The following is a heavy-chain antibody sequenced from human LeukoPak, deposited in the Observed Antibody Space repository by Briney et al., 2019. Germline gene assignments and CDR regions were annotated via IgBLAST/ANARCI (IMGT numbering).Heavy chain of an antibody. CDR1: GGSFSGYY. V-gene: IGHV4-34*01. CDR3: ASFVGYDSSGYRFDY. J-gene: IGHJ4*02. D-gene: IGHD3-22*01. Sequence: PSETLSLTCAVYGGSFSGYYWSWIRQPPGKGLEWIGEINHSGSTYYNPSLKSRVTISVDTSKNQFSLKLSSVTAADTAVYYCASFVGYDSSGYRFDYWGQGTLVTVSS. CDR2: INHSGST.